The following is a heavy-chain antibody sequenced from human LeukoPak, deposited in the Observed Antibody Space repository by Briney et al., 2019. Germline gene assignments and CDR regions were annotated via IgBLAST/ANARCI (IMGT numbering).Heavy chain of an antibody. CDR1: GYSISSGYY. Sequence: SETLSLTCTVSGYSISSGYYWGWIRQPPGKGLEWIGSIYHSGSTYYNPSLKSRVTISVDTSKNQFSLKLSSVTAADTAVYYCARGLKAVVTDTMPWFDPWGQGTLVTVSS. V-gene: IGHV4-38-2*02. CDR2: IYHSGST. D-gene: IGHD4-23*01. J-gene: IGHJ5*02. CDR3: ARGLKAVVTDTMPWFDP.